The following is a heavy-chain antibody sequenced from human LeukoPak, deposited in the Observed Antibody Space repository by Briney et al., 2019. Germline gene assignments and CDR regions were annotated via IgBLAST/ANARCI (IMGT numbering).Heavy chain of an antibody. Sequence: GGSLRLSCAASGFTVSSNYMSWVRQAPGKGLEWVSVIYSGGSTYYADSVKGRFTISRDNSKNTLYLQMNSLRAEDTAVYYCARGNSGSFNYFDYWGQGTLVSVSS. CDR3: ARGNSGSFNYFDY. CDR2: IYSGGST. CDR1: GFTVSSNY. D-gene: IGHD1-26*01. J-gene: IGHJ4*02. V-gene: IGHV3-66*01.